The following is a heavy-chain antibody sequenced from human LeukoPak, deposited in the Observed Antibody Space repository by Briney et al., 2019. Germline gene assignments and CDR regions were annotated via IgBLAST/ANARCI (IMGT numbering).Heavy chain of an antibody. CDR1: GFTFSSYS. Sequence: GGSLRLSCAASGFTFSSYSMNWVRQAPGKGLEWVSSISSSSSYIYYADSVKGRFTISRDNAKNSLYLQMNSLRAEDTAVSYWGRGIGGSYSPDDAFDFWGQGTMSPSLQ. J-gene: IGHJ3*01. V-gene: IGHV3-21*01. D-gene: IGHD1-26*01. CDR3: GRGIGGSYSPDDAFDF. CDR2: ISSSSSYI.